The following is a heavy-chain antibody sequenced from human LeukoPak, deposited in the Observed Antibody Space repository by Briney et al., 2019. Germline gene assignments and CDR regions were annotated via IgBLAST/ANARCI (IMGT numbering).Heavy chain of an antibody. CDR2: INHSGST. CDR3: ARGRTLNSSGWYGPDY. V-gene: IGHV4-34*01. CDR1: GGSFSGYY. Sequence: SETLSLTCAVYGGSFSGYYWSWIRQPPGKGLEWIGEINHSGSTNYNPSLKSRVTISADTSKNQFSLKLSFVTAADTAVYYCARGRTLNSSGWYGPDYWGQGTLVTVSS. J-gene: IGHJ4*02. D-gene: IGHD6-19*01.